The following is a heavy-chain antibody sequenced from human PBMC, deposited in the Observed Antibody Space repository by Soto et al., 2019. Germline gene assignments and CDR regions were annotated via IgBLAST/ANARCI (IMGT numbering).Heavy chain of an antibody. CDR1: GGSFSDFY. CDR2: INHSGST. CDR3: GPRGAVADPRGY. J-gene: IGHJ4*02. V-gene: IGHV4-34*01. Sequence: QVQLQQWGAGLLKPSETLSLTCAVYGGSFSDFYWTWIRQLPGKGLEWIGEINHSGSTNYNPSLKSRAXXXVXXSKNQFSLNLRSVTAADTAVYYCGPRGAVADPRGYWGQGTLVTVSS. D-gene: IGHD6-19*01.